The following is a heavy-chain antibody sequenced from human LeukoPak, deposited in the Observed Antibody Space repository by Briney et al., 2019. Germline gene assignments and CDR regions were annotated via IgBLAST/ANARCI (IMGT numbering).Heavy chain of an antibody. J-gene: IGHJ4*02. CDR1: GFTFGDYY. D-gene: IGHD3-16*02. V-gene: IGHV3-11*04. CDR2: ISRSGNTI. CDR3: ARDLGVIVHPSDY. Sequence: GGSLRLSCAASGFTFGDYYMSWIRQAPGKGLEWVSYISRSGNTIYYADSVKGRFTISRDNAKNSLYLQMNSLRAEDTAVYYCARDLGVIVHPSDYWGQGTLVTVSS.